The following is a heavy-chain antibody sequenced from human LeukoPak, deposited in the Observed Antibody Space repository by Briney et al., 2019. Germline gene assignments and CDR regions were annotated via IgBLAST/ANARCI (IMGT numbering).Heavy chain of an antibody. V-gene: IGHV4-34*01. J-gene: IGHJ4*02. CDR3: ARGAPRYCSGGSCYSGPYGY. CDR2: INHSGST. D-gene: IGHD2-15*01. Sequence: SETLSLTCAVYGGSFSGYYWSWIRQPPGKGLEWIGEINHSGSTNYNPSLKSRVTISVDMSKNQFSLKLSSVTAADTAVYYCARGAPRYCSGGSCYSGPYGYWGQGTLVTVSS. CDR1: GGSFSGYY.